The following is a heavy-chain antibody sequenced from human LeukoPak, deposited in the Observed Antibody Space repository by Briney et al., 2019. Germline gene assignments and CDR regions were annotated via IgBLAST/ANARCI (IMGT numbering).Heavy chain of an antibody. V-gene: IGHV3-21*01. D-gene: IGHD1-26*01. CDR1: GFTFSSYS. J-gene: IGHJ4*02. CDR3: AREWELPPNFDY. Sequence: GGSLRLSCAASGFTFSSYSMNWVRQAPGKGLEWVSSISSSSSYIYYADSVEGRFTISRDNAKNSLYLQMNSLRAEDTAVYYCAREWELPPNFDYWGQGTLVTVSS. CDR2: ISSSSSYI.